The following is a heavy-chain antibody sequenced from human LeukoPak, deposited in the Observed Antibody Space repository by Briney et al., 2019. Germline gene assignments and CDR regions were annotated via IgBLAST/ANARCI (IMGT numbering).Heavy chain of an antibody. J-gene: IGHJ4*02. CDR1: RFTLSNYW. CDR3: AKGISGAVVTPGPFDY. Sequence: PGGSLRLSCAASRFTLSNYWMSWVRQAPGKGLEWVSAISGSGGSTYYADSVKGRFTISRDNSKNTLYLQMNSLRAEDTAVYYCAKGISGAVVTPGPFDYWGQGTLVTVSS. V-gene: IGHV3-23*01. D-gene: IGHD4-23*01. CDR2: ISGSGGST.